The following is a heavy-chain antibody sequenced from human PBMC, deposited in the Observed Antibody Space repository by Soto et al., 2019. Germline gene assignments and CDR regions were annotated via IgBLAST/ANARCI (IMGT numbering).Heavy chain of an antibody. CDR2: IYYSGST. J-gene: IGHJ6*02. V-gene: IGHV4-31*03. CDR1: GGSIISGGYY. Sequence: QVQLQESGPGLVKPSQTLSLTCTVSGGSIISGGYYWSWIRQHPGKGLEWIGYIYYSGSTYYNPSLKSRVTISVDTSKNQCSLKLSSVTAADTAVYYCARDSGYYSYGMDVWGQGTTVIVSS. D-gene: IGHD3-10*01. CDR3: ARDSGYYSYGMDV.